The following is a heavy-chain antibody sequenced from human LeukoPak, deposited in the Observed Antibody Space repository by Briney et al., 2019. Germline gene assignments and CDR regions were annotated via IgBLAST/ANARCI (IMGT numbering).Heavy chain of an antibody. CDR3: ARGVRIAAAAGEDYFDY. CDR1: GGSISSSSYY. D-gene: IGHD6-13*01. J-gene: IGHJ4*02. V-gene: IGHV4-39*07. CDR2: IYYSGST. Sequence: PSETLSLTRTVSGGSISSSSYYWGWLRQPPGKGLEWIGSIYYSGSTYYNPCLKSRVAMSVDTSKNQFSLTLSSVTAADSAVYYCARGVRIAAAAGEDYFDYWGQGTLVTVSS.